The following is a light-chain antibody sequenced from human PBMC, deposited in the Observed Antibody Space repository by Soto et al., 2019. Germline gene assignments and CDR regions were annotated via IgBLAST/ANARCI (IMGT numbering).Light chain of an antibody. V-gene: IGKV1-12*01. CDR1: QSTSSW. Sequence: DIQMTQSPSSLSASVGDRVTITSRASQSTSSWLAWYQQKPGKAHKLLISSTSRLQSGVPSRFSGSGSGTDFPLTNSSLQPEDFATYYCQPATTFGQGTKVDIK. J-gene: IGKJ1*01. CDR2: STS. CDR3: QPATT.